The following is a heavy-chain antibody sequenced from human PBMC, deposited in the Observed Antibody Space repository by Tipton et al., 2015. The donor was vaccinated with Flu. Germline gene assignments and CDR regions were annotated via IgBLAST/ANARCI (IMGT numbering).Heavy chain of an antibody. V-gene: IGHV4-59*05. J-gene: IGHJ4*02. CDR3: ARLSYYDVDLKNFYFDY. Sequence: GLVKPSETLSLTCTVSGGSISGYSCSWVRQPPGEGLEWIGSIFYSGSTYFNPSLKSRVAISVDTSTNQFSLKLTSVTAADTAVYYCARLSYYDVDLKNFYFDYWGQGALVTVSS. D-gene: IGHD3-10*02. CDR1: GGSISGYS. CDR2: IFYSGST.